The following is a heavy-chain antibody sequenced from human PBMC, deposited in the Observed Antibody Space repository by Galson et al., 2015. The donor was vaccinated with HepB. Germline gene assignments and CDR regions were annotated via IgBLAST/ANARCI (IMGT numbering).Heavy chain of an antibody. J-gene: IGHJ4*01. Sequence: QSGAEVKKPGESLTISCKASGYSLTENWITWVRQRPGEGLEWMGRIDPSNSYTNYSPSFGGHVTISGDQSLSTAHLQWRSLKVSDSAIYYCARHDSRGGFIDLWGQGTLLTVSS. CDR3: ARHDSRGGFIDL. D-gene: IGHD1-26*01. CDR1: GYSLTENW. CDR2: IDPSNSYT. V-gene: IGHV5-10-1*01.